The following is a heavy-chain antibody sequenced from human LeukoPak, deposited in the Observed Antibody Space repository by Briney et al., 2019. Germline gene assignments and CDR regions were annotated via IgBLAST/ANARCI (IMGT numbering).Heavy chain of an antibody. J-gene: IGHJ4*02. CDR2: ISAYNGNT. CDR1: GYTFTSYG. CDR3: ARAGGYCSSTSCYTPLRY. Sequence: ASVKVSCKASGYTFTSYGISWVRQAPGQGLEWMGWISAYNGNTNYAQKLQGRVTMTTDTSTSTAYMELRSLRSDDTAVYYCARAGGYCSSTSCYTPLRYWGQGTLVTVSS. V-gene: IGHV1-18*01. D-gene: IGHD2-2*02.